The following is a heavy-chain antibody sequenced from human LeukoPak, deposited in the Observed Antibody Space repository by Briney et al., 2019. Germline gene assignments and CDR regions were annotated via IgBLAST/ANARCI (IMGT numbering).Heavy chain of an antibody. Sequence: GGSLRLSCAASGFTFSSYSMNWVRQAPGKGLDWSSSISSNSIYIYYADSLRGRFTISRDNAKNSVYLQMSSLRAEDTAVYYCARSLVGATIFHYWGQGTLVTVSS. CDR2: ISSNSIYI. CDR1: GFTFSSYS. CDR3: ARSLVGATIFHY. D-gene: IGHD1-26*01. J-gene: IGHJ4*02. V-gene: IGHV3-21*01.